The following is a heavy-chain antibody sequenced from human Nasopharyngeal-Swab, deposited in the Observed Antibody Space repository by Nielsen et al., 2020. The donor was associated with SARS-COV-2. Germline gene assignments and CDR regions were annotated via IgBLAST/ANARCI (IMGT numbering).Heavy chain of an antibody. V-gene: IGHV3-7*03. CDR2: IKPDGSEK. CDR3: AGNHDNTF. D-gene: IGHD3-22*01. Sequence: GESLKISCVFPGFTFSDHWMHWVRQAPGKGLEWVANIKPDGSEKYYVDSVKGRFTISRDNARNSLFLQMDSLRVEDTAIYYCAGNHDNTFWGQGNLVAVS. J-gene: IGHJ4*02. CDR1: GFTFSDHW.